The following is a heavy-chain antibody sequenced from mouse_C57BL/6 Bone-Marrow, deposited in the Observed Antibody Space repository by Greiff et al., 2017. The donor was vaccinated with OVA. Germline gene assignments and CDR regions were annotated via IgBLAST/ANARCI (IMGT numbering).Heavy chain of an antibody. CDR2: IDPNSGGT. CDR1: GYTFTSYW. V-gene: IGHV1-72*01. J-gene: IGHJ1*03. Sequence: QVQLKQPGAELVKPGASVKLSCKASGYTFTSYWMHWVKQRPGRGLEWIGRIDPNSGGTKYNEKFKSKATLTVDKPSSTAYMQLSSLTSEDSAVYYCAREGGNYYGSSPWYFDVWGTGTTVTVSS. CDR3: AREGGNYYGSSPWYFDV. D-gene: IGHD1-1*01.